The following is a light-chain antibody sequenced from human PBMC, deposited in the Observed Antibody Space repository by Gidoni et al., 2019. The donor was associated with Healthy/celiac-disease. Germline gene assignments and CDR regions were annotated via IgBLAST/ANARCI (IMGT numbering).Light chain of an antibody. CDR3: QQYNNWPPIT. CDR1: QNVSSN. Sequence: DIVMTQSPATLSVPPGERATLSCRASQNVSSNLAWYQQKPGQAPRLLIYGASTRATGIPARFSGSGSGTEFTLTISSLQSEDFAVYYCQQYNNWPPITFGQGTRLEIK. V-gene: IGKV3-15*01. J-gene: IGKJ5*01. CDR2: GAS.